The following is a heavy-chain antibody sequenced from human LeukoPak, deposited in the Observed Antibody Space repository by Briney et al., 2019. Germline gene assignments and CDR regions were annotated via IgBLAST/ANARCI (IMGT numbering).Heavy chain of an antibody. CDR3: ARAVAGTEGWFNS. Sequence: SQTLSLTCAISGDSLSSDSAAWNWIRQSPSRGLEWLGRTYYRSKWYNDYSASVKSRITMNPDTSKNQFSLQLNSVTPEDTAVYYCARAVAGTEGWFNSWGQGTLVTVSS. V-gene: IGHV6-1*01. D-gene: IGHD1-1*01. CDR1: GDSLSSDSAA. CDR2: TYYRSKWYN. J-gene: IGHJ5*01.